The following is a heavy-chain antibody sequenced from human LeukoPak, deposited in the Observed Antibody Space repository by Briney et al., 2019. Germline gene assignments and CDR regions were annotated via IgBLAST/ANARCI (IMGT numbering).Heavy chain of an antibody. D-gene: IGHD4-23*01. J-gene: IGHJ4*02. CDR1: GGTFSSYA. CDR3: ARDRRWDLERGVVYFDY. CDR2: IIPIFGTA. V-gene: IGHV1-69*13. Sequence: ASVKVSCKASGGTFSSYAISWVRQAPGQGLEWMGGIIPIFGTANYAQKFQGRVTITADESTSTAYMELSSLRSEDTAVYYCARDRRWDLERGVVYFDYWGQGTLVTVSS.